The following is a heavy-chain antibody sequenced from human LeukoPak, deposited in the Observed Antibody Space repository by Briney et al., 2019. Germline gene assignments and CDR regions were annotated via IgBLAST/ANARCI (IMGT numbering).Heavy chain of an antibody. Sequence: SETLPLTCVLYGGSSSGYYWSWIRQPPGKGLEWIGEINHSGSTNYNPSLKSRVTISVDTSKNQFSLKLSSVTAADTAVYYCARDKHSYGRPHAFDIWGQGTMVTVSS. CDR2: INHSGST. D-gene: IGHD5-18*01. J-gene: IGHJ3*02. CDR3: ARDKHSYGRPHAFDI. CDR1: GGSSSGYY. V-gene: IGHV4-34*01.